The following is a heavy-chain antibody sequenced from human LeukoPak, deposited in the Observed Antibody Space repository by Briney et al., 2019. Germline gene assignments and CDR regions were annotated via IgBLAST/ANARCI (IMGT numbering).Heavy chain of an antibody. D-gene: IGHD6-19*01. V-gene: IGHV4-30-4*08. CDR1: GGSVSSGDYY. Sequence: SQTLSLTCTVSGGSVSSGDYYWNWIRQPPGKGLEWIGYIYYSGSTYYNPSLKSRVTISVDTSKNQFSLKLSSVTAADTAVYYCARDREVAVAGTDYWGQGTLVTVSS. J-gene: IGHJ4*02. CDR3: ARDREVAVAGTDY. CDR2: IYYSGST.